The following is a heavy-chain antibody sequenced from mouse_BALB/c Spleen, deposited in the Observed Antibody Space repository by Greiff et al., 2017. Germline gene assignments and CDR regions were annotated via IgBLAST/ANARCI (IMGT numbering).Heavy chain of an antibody. D-gene: IGHD2-10*02. V-gene: IGHV1-5*01. CDR2: IYPGNSDT. CDR1: GYTFTSYW. Sequence: VHVKQSGTVLARPGASVKMSCKASGYTFTSYWMHWVKQRPGQGLEWIGAIYPGNSDTSYNQKFKGKAKLTAVTSTSTAYMELSSLTNEDSAVYYCTRESANFYWYFDVWGAGTTVTVSS. J-gene: IGHJ1*01. CDR3: TRESANFYWYFDV.